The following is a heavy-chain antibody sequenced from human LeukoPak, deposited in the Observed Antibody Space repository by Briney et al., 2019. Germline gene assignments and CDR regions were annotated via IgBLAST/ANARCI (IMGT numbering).Heavy chain of an antibody. J-gene: IGHJ4*02. CDR2: ISWDGGST. Sequence: GRSLRLSCAASGFTFDDYTMHRVRQAPGKGLEWVSLISWDGGSTYYADSVKGRFTISRDNSKNSLYLQMNSLRAEDTALYYCAKDMYSSSWYIIDYWGQGTLVTVSS. CDR3: AKDMYSSSWYIIDY. D-gene: IGHD6-13*01. CDR1: GFTFDDYT. V-gene: IGHV3-43*01.